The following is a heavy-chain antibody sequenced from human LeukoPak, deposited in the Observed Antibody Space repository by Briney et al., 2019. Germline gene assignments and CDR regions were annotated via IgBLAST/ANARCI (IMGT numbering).Heavy chain of an antibody. CDR3: ARDLFTMIVVVITGFDY. J-gene: IGHJ4*02. Sequence: GGSLRLSCAASGFTFSSYAMHWVRQAPGKGLEWVAVISYDGSNKYYADSVKGRFTISRDNSKNTLYLQMNSLRAEDTAVYYCARDLFTMIVVVITGFDYWGQGTLVTVSS. V-gene: IGHV3-30*04. CDR2: ISYDGSNK. D-gene: IGHD3-22*01. CDR1: GFTFSSYA.